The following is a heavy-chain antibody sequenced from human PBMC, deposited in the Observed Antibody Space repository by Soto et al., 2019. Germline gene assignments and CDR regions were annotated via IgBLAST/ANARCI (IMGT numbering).Heavy chain of an antibody. Sequence: GESLKISCKGSGYSFTSYWIGWVRQMPGKGLEWMGIIYPGDSDTRYSPSFQGQVTISADKSISTAYLQWSSLKASDTAMYYCARQSRRRDGYNSADYWGQGTLVTVSS. CDR1: GYSFTSYW. J-gene: IGHJ4*02. CDR2: IYPGDSDT. D-gene: IGHD5-12*01. V-gene: IGHV5-51*01. CDR3: ARQSRRRDGYNSADY.